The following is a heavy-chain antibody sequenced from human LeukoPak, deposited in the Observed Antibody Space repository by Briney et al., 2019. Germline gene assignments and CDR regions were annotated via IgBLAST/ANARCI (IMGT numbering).Heavy chain of an antibody. CDR2: ISSSSSYI. CDR1: GFTFSSYS. CDR3: ARTYYYDSSGYREDWFDP. D-gene: IGHD3-22*01. V-gene: IGHV3-21*01. J-gene: IGHJ5*02. Sequence: PGGSLRLSCAASGFTFSSYSMNWVRQAPGKGLEWDSSISSSSSYIYYADSVKGRFTISRDNAKKSLYLQMDSLRAEDTAVHYCARTYYYDSSGYREDWFDPWGQGTLVTVSS.